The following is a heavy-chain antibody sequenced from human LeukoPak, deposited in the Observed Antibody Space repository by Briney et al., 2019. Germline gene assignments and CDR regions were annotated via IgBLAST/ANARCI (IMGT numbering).Heavy chain of an antibody. J-gene: IGHJ3*02. CDR2: VGGDDAA. V-gene: IGHV3-23*01. D-gene: IGHD2-8*01. CDR1: GFRFGDYA. Sequence: GGSLRLSCAASGFRFGDYAMNWVRQAPGKGLEWVSVVGGDDAAYYKDSVKGRFTISRDNSKSTLFLQMNSLSLEDTAVYYCAKDSRSRNGIYDPFDIWGQGTMVTVSS. CDR3: AKDSRSRNGIYDPFDI.